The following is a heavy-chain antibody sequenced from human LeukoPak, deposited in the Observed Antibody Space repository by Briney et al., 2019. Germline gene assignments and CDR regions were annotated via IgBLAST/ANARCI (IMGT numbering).Heavy chain of an antibody. Sequence: PSGTLSLTCTLSGGSIGPYYWSWLRQPAGKALEWIGRSYTTGSTNYTPSLESRVTMSLDTSKNQFSLKLTSVTAADTAVYHCARSAGSGFHLDSWGQGTLVTVSS. CDR2: SYTTGST. CDR1: GGSIGPYY. CDR3: ARSAGSGFHLDS. V-gene: IGHV4-4*07. J-gene: IGHJ4*02.